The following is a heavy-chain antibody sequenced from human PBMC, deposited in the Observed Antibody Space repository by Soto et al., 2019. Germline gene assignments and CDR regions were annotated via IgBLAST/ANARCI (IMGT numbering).Heavy chain of an antibody. CDR2: INPNSGAT. D-gene: IGHD6-13*01. CDR3: ARLGYQQHLHAGFDI. Sequence: ASVEVSCKASGYTFTDFFIHWVRQVPGQGLEWMGWINPNSGATEYAQNRVTMTRDTSISTVYLQLSRLTFDDTAVYYCARLGYQQHLHAGFDIWGQGTLITVSS. J-gene: IGHJ3*02. CDR1: GYTFTDFF. V-gene: IGHV1-2*02.